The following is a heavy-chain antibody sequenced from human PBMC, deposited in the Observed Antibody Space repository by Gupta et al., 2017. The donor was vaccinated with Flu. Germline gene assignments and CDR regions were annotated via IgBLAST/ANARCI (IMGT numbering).Heavy chain of an antibody. CDR3: TTAYYDSSGYYYFDF. D-gene: IGHD3-22*01. CDR1: GFTFRHAW. J-gene: IGHJ4*02. CDR2: IKRNTDGGTT. V-gene: IGHV3-15*01. Sequence: EVQLVESGGGLVKPGGSLRLSCAASGFTFRHAWMSWVRQAPGTGLEWVGRIKRNTDGGTTDYATPVKGRFTISRDDSKNTLYLQMNSLKSEDTAVYYCTTAYYDSSGYYYFDFWGQGTLVTVSS.